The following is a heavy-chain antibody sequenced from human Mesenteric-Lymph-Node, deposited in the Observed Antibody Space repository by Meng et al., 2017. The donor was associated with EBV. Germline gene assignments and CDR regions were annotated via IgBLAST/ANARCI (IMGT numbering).Heavy chain of an antibody. CDR2: ANHSGSP. D-gene: IGHD5-24*01. V-gene: IGHV4-39*07. Sequence: HRQGASHPLLKPWDPPSTTLTVSAGPVTTLNYSWGWIRHSPGKGLDGKGIANHSGSPYYNPSLKSRVGISVDTSKNQFSLNLNSVTAADSAVYYCVRVHLRFTGYNQYFDYWGQGALVTVSS. J-gene: IGHJ4*02. CDR1: AGPVTTLNYS. CDR3: VRVHLRFTGYNQYFDY.